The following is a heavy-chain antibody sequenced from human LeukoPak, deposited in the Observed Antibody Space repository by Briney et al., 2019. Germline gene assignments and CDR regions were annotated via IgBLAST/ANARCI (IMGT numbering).Heavy chain of an antibody. J-gene: IGHJ4*02. CDR1: GHTFTMYY. D-gene: IGHD1-14*01. V-gene: IGHV1-69*02. CDR3: ARTPEAYLDY. Sequence: SVKVSCKASGHTFTMYYIHWVRQAPGQGLEWMGRIIPILGIANYAQKFQGRVTITADKSTSTAYMELSSLRSEDTAVYYCARTPEAYLDYWGQGTLVTVSS. CDR2: IIPILGIA.